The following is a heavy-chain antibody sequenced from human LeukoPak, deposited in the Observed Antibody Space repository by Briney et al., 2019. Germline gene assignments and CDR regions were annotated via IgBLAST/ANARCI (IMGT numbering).Heavy chain of an antibody. V-gene: IGHV4-39*07. J-gene: IGHJ4*02. CDR1: GGSISGSSYY. D-gene: IGHD3-22*01. CDR3: ASSYYYDSSGYYGSFDY. CDR2: IYYRGNT. Sequence: SETLSLTCTVSGGSISGSSYYWGWIRQPPGKGLGWIGTIYYRGNTYYNPSLKSRVSISVDTSKNQFSLSLRSVTAADTAVYYCASSYYYDSSGYYGSFDYWGQGTLVTVSS.